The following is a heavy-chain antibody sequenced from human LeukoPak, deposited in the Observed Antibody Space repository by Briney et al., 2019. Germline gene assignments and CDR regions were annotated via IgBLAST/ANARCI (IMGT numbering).Heavy chain of an antibody. D-gene: IGHD1-1*01. CDR3: VRSGYNWGFDY. CDR2: ISPNSGDT. Sequence: ASVKVSCKVSGYTLTELSMHWVRQAPGQGLEWMGWISPNSGDTGFAQKFQGRVTMTRDTSISTAYLELSRLRSDDTAVYYCVRSGYNWGFDYWGQGTLVTVSS. J-gene: IGHJ4*02. CDR1: GYTLTELS. V-gene: IGHV1-2*02.